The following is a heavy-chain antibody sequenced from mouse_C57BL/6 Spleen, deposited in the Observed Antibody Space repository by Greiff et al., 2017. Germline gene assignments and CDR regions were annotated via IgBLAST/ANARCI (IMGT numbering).Heavy chain of an antibody. V-gene: IGHV14-3*01. J-gene: IGHJ1*03. Sequence: EVQLQQSVAELVRPGASVKLSCTASGFNIKNSYMHWVKQRPEQGLEWIGKIDPANGNTKYAPKFQGKATITADTSSHTAYLQLSSLTSEDTAIYYCARKIYDGPYFDVWGTGTTVTVSA. D-gene: IGHD2-1*01. CDR3: ARKIYDGPYFDV. CDR2: IDPANGNT. CDR1: GFNIKNSY.